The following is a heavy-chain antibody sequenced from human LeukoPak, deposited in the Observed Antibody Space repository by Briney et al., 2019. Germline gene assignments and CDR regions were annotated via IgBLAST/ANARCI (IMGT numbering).Heavy chain of an antibody. CDR1: GFTFSGYW. V-gene: IGHV3-74*01. Sequence: PGGSLRLSCAASGFTFSGYWMHWVRQAPGKGLEWVSRINIDGATTNYADSVKGRFTIPRDNPKNTPHLQTNSLRADDTAVYYCVRGAVETGVWFDPWGQGTLVTVSS. CDR2: INIDGATT. J-gene: IGHJ5*02. D-gene: IGHD6-19*01. CDR3: VRGAVETGVWFDP.